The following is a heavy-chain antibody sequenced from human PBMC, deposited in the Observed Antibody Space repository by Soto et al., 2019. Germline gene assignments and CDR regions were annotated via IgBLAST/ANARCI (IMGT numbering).Heavy chain of an antibody. J-gene: IGHJ6*02. Sequence: QVQLVQSGPEVKKTGTSVKVSCKASGGTFSSRAISWVRQAPGQGLEWMGGIIPAFGRVNYAEKFQDRVTITADESTGTVYMELSSLRSEDTAIYYCANSRGGTFLGYHGMDIWGQGTTVSVSS. CDR1: GGTFSSRA. D-gene: IGHD3-16*01. V-gene: IGHV1-69*01. CDR2: IIPAFGRV. CDR3: ANSRGGTFLGYHGMDI.